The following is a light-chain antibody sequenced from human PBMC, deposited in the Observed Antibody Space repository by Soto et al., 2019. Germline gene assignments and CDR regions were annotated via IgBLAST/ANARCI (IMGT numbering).Light chain of an antibody. V-gene: IGLV2-11*01. J-gene: IGLJ1*01. CDR2: DVT. Sequence: QSVLTQPRSVSGSPGQSVTISCTGTSSDVGGYNCVSWYQQHPGKAPQLIIYDVTQLPSGVPDRFSGSKSGNTASLSISGLQAEDEADYYCCSQSASYNFVFGNRTKGTVL. CDR1: SSDVGGYNC. CDR3: CSQSASYNFV.